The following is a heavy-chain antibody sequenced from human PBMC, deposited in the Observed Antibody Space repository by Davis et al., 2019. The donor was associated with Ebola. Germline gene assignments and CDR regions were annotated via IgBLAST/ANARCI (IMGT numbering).Heavy chain of an antibody. V-gene: IGHV1-18*04. CDR2: ISAYNGNT. Sequence: AASVKVSCKASGYTFTSYGISWVRQAPGQGLEWMGWISAYNGNTNYAQKLQGRVTMTTDTSTSTAYMELRSLRSDDTAVDYCARDPRIQLWLLAPVFDSWGQGILVTVSS. CDR1: GYTFTSYG. D-gene: IGHD5-18*01. CDR3: ARDPRIQLWLLAPVFDS. J-gene: IGHJ4*02.